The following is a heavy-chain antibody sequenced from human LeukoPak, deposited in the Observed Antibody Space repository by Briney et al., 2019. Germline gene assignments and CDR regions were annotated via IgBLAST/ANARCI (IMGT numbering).Heavy chain of an antibody. V-gene: IGHV3-74*01. CDR2: INSDGSST. CDR1: GFTFSSYW. Sequence: PGGSLRLSCGASGFTFSSYWMHRVRQAPGKGLVWVSRINSDGSSTSYADSVKGRFTISRDNAKNTLYLQMNSLRAEDTAVYYCARDGVAAAANDAFDIWGQGTMVTVSS. D-gene: IGHD6-13*01. CDR3: ARDGVAAAANDAFDI. J-gene: IGHJ3*02.